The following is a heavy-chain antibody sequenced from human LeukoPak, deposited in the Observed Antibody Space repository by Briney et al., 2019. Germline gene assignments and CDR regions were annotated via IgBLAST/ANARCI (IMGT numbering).Heavy chain of an antibody. Sequence: SVKVSCKASGFTFTSSAVQWVRQARGQRLEWIGWIVVGSGNTNYAQKFQERVTITRDMSTSTVYMELSSLRSEDTAVYYCAAEGRPTVVTFRKGAVDFWGHGTMVIVSS. CDR2: IVVGSGNT. V-gene: IGHV1-58*01. J-gene: IGHJ3*01. D-gene: IGHD4-23*01. CDR3: AAEGRPTVVTFRKGAVDF. CDR1: GFTFTSSA.